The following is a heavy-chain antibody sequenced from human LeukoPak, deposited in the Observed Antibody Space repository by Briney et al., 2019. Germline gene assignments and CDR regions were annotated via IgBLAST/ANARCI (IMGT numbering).Heavy chain of an antibody. V-gene: IGHV3-11*04. J-gene: IGHJ4*02. CDR1: GFTFSDYY. CDR2: ISSSGSTI. Sequence: GGSLRLSCAASGFTFSDYYMSWIRQAPGKGLEWVSYISSSGSTIYYADSVKGRFTISRDNAKNSLYLQMNSLRAEDTDVYYCARDDLSANPDYWGQGTLVTVSS. CDR3: ARDDLSANPDY. D-gene: IGHD4/OR15-4a*01.